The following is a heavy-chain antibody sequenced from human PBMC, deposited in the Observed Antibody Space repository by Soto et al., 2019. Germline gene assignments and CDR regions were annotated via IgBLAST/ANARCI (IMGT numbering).Heavy chain of an antibody. Sequence: QEHLVQSGGGVVQPGGSLRLSCDASGFTVSIFGMHWVRQAPGKGLAWVAVLSYDGTYKYYADSVKGRFTISRDNSKNMMFLQMNSLRPDDTAVYYCAKDQAQYGSGYFYGVDVWGQGTAVTVSS. D-gene: IGHD3-10*01. CDR3: AKDQAQYGSGYFYGVDV. CDR2: LSYDGTYK. V-gene: IGHV3-30*18. J-gene: IGHJ6*02. CDR1: GFTVSIFG.